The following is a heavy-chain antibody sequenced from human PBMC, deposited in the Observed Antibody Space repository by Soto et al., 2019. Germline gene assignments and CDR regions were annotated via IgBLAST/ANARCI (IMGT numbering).Heavy chain of an antibody. D-gene: IGHD6-13*01. J-gene: IGHJ3*02. CDR1: GYSFTSYW. CDR3: GSRAYSSSWYDFNAFDI. V-gene: IGHV5-51*01. Sequence: PGESLKISCKGSGYSFTSYWIGWVRQMPGKGLEWMGIIYPGDSDTRYSPSFQGQVTISADKSISTAYLQWSSLKASDTAMYYCGSRAYSSSWYDFNAFDIWGQGTMVTVSS. CDR2: IYPGDSDT.